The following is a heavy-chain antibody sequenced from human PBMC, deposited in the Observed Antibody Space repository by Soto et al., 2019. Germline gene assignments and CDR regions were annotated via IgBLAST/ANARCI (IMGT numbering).Heavy chain of an antibody. CDR3: ARPHSSRRYGGWYAFDI. V-gene: IGHV4-39*01. CDR2: IYYSGST. CDR1: GGSISTSTYY. D-gene: IGHD2-2*01. J-gene: IGHJ3*02. Sequence: PSETLSLTCTVSGGSISTSTYYWGWVRQPPGKGLEWIGTIYYSGSTYYNPSLKSRVTISVDTSKNQFSLKLSSVTAADTAVYYCARPHSSRRYGGWYAFDIWGQGTMVTVSS.